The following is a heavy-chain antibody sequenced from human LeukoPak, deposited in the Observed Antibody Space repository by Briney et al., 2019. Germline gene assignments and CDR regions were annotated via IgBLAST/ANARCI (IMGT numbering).Heavy chain of an antibody. J-gene: IGHJ4*02. CDR3: AREPPLNSGCDQTFDY. CDR2: ISAYNGNT. Sequence: ASVKVSCKASGYTFTSYGISWVRQAPGQGLEWMGWISAYNGNTNYAQKLQGRVTMTTDTSTSTAYMELRSLRSDDTAVYYCAREPPLNSGCDQTFDYWGQGTLVTVSS. D-gene: IGHD5-12*01. V-gene: IGHV1-18*01. CDR1: GYTFTSYG.